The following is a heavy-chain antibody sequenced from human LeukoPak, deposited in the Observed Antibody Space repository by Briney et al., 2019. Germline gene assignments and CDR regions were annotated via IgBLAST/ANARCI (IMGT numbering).Heavy chain of an antibody. J-gene: IGHJ6*04. CDR2: IYSSGST. CDR3: ARFTYTTRPSDV. D-gene: IGHD6-6*01. CDR1: GGSISGYY. Sequence: PSETLSLTCSDSGGSISGYYWSWIRQPPGQTLEWIGYIYSSGSTNYNPSLQSRVTMSVDTSMNQFSLRLSSVTAADTAIYYCARFTYTTRPSDVWGKGTTVTVSS. V-gene: IGHV4-4*08.